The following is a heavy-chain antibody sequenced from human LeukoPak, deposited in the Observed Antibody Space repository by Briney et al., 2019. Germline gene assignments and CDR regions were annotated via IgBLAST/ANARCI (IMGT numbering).Heavy chain of an antibody. J-gene: IGHJ4*02. D-gene: IGHD6-19*01. CDR3: ARYAPQWTAFDY. Sequence: GGSLRLSCAASGFTFSSYWMHWVRQAPGKGLVWVSRINTDGSSTSYADSVKGRFTISRDNAKNTLYLQMNSLRAGDTAVYYCARYAPQWTAFDYWGQGTLVTVSS. V-gene: IGHV3-74*01. CDR2: INTDGSST. CDR1: GFTFSSYW.